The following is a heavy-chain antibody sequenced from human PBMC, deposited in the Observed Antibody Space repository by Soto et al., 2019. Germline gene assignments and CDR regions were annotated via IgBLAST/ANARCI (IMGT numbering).Heavy chain of an antibody. CDR2: IIPILGIA. V-gene: IGHV1-69*08. CDR3: ARDRRREVEVVEHLTANNWFDP. D-gene: IGHD2-15*01. J-gene: IGHJ5*02. Sequence: QVQLVQSGAEVKKPGSSVKVSCKASGGTFSSYTISWVRQAPGQGLEWMGRIIPILGIANYAQKFQGGVTITADKSTSTAYMELSSLRSEDTAVYYCARDRRREVEVVEHLTANNWFDPWGQGTLVTVSS. CDR1: GGTFSSYT.